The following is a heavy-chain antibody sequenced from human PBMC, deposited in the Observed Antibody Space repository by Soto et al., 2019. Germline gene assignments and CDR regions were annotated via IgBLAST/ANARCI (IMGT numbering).Heavy chain of an antibody. V-gene: IGHV3-33*01. CDR1: GFTFSSYG. D-gene: IGHD4-4*01. Sequence: GGFLRLSCAASGFTFSSYGMHWVRQAPGKGLEWVAVIWYDGSNKYYADSVKGRFTISRDNSKNTLYLQMNSLRAEDTAVYYCARGNTVTKMGYWGQGTLVTVSS. CDR2: IWYDGSNK. J-gene: IGHJ4*02. CDR3: ARGNTVTKMGY.